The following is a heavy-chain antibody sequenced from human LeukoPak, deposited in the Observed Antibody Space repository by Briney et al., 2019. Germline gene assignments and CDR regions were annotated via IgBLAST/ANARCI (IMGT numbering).Heavy chain of an antibody. CDR1: XFTVSSNY. CDR3: ARDGYISPFDY. V-gene: IGHV3-66*01. J-gene: IGHJ4*02. D-gene: IGHD5-24*01. Sequence: LSCXXXXFTVSSNYMSWVRQAPGKGLEWVSVIYSGGSTYYADSVKGRFTISRDNSKNTLYLQMNSLRAEDTAVYYCARDGYISPFDYWGQGTLVTVSS. CDR2: IYSGGST.